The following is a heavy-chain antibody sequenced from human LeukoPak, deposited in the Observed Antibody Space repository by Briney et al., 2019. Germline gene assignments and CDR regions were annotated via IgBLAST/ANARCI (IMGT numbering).Heavy chain of an antibody. Sequence: ASVKVSCKASGYTFTGYYMHWVRQAPGQGLEWMGWINPNSGGTTYAQKFQGRVTMTRDTSISTAYMELSRLRSHDTAVYYCARDAPIAVARDWGQGTLLTVSS. CDR1: GYTFTGYY. V-gene: IGHV1-2*02. J-gene: IGHJ4*02. D-gene: IGHD6-19*01. CDR2: INPNSGGT. CDR3: ARDAPIAVARD.